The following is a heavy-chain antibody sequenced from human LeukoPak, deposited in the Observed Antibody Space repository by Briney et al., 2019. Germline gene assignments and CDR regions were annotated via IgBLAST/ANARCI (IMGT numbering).Heavy chain of an antibody. CDR3: ARRGYCSGGSCYER. CDR1: GYSISTGYY. CDR2: FYHGGST. J-gene: IGHJ4*02. Sequence: SETLSLTCTVSGYSISTGYYWDWIRQPPGKGLEWIGTFYHGGSTYYNPSLKSRVTISVDTSKNQFSLKLSSVTAADTAVYYCARRGYCSGGSCYERWGQGTLVTVSS. V-gene: IGHV4-38-2*02. D-gene: IGHD2-15*01.